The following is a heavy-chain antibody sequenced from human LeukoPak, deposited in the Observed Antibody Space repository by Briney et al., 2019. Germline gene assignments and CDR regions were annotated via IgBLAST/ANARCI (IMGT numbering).Heavy chain of an antibody. Sequence: PSQTLSLTCTVSGGSISSGGYYWSWIRQHPGKGLEWIGYIYYSGSTYCNPSLKSRVTISVDTSKNQFSLKLSSVTAADTAVYYCARGGGGSFAAFDIWGQGTMVTVSS. J-gene: IGHJ3*02. CDR3: ARGGGGSFAAFDI. D-gene: IGHD2-15*01. CDR1: GGSISSGGYY. CDR2: IYYSGST. V-gene: IGHV4-31*03.